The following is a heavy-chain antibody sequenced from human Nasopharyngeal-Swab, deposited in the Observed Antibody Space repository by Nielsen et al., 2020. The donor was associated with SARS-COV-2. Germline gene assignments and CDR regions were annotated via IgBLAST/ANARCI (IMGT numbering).Heavy chain of an antibody. D-gene: IGHD3-22*01. J-gene: IGHJ6*02. CDR2: IFSSGST. CDR1: GGSISSSAYS. Sequence: SETLSLTCSVSGGSISSSAYSWSWIRQPAGKELEWIGRIFSSGSTTKNPSLKSRVSMSIDTPRKQFSLKLTSVTAADTAVYYCARALSGSNFASYGLDVWGQGTTVTVSS. CDR3: ARALSGSNFASYGLDV. V-gene: IGHV4-61*02.